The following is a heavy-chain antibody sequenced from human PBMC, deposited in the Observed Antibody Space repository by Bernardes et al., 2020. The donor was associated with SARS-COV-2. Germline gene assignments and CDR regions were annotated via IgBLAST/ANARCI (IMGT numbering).Heavy chain of an antibody. D-gene: IGHD2-2*01. Sequence: SETLSLTCTVSGGSISSSYWSWIRQPAGPGLEWIGRIYTSGSTNYNPSLKSRVTMSVDTSKNQFSLKLSSVTAADTAVYYCARLGYCSSTSCYRGVLIYWGQGTLVTGSS. V-gene: IGHV4-4*07. J-gene: IGHJ4*02. CDR3: ARLGYCSSTSCYRGVLIY. CDR2: IYTSGST. CDR1: GGSISSSY.